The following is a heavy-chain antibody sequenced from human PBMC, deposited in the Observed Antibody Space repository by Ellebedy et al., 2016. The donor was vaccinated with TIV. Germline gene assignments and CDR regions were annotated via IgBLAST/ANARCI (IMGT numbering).Heavy chain of an antibody. CDR3: AKDQGSTVVSKGRDC. Sequence: GESLKISXSASGFIFSDYAMSWVRQAPGKGLHWVSSISFSGGSTYSADSVKGRFTISRDNSKNTIYLQMNSLRAEDTAIYYCAKDQGSTVVSKGRDCWGPGTLVTVSS. CDR1: GFIFSDYA. V-gene: IGHV3-23*01. CDR2: ISFSGGST. J-gene: IGHJ4*02. D-gene: IGHD4-23*01.